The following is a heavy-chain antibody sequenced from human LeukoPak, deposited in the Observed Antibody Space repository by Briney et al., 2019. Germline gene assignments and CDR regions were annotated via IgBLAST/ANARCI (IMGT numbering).Heavy chain of an antibody. D-gene: IGHD5-12*01. V-gene: IGHV4-59*01. CDR1: GGSIRSYY. CDR3: ARLYSAYGGTDY. Sequence: SETLSLTCTVSGGSIRSYYWSWIRQPPGKGLEWIGYIYYSGSTNYNPSLKSRVSISVDRSQNQFFLKLSSVTAADTAVYYCARLYSAYGGTDYWGQGTLVTVSS. CDR2: IYYSGST. J-gene: IGHJ4*02.